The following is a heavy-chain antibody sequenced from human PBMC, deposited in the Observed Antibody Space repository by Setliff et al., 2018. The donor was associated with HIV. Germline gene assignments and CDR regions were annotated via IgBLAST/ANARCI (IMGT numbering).Heavy chain of an antibody. V-gene: IGHV4-59*04. J-gene: IGHJ4*02. CDR2: IYHSGST. Sequence: SETLSLTCTVSGGSISSHYWSWIRQPPGKGLEWIGSIYHSGSTYYNPSLKSRVTISVDTSKNQFSLKLSSVTAADTAVYYCARSTVLLWFGEGYYFDYWGQGTLVTVSS. CDR1: GGSISSHY. CDR3: ARSTVLLWFGEGYYFDY. D-gene: IGHD3-10*01.